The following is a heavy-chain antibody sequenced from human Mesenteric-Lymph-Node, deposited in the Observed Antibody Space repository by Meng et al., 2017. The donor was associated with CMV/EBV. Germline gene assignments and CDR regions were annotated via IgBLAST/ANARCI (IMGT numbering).Heavy chain of an antibody. J-gene: IGHJ6*02. CDR2: ISSSGYTT. CDR1: GFTFSDYY. D-gene: IGHD3-22*01. CDR3: AKDISSSVYYYYGMDV. Sequence: GESLKISCAASGFTFSDYYMSWVRQAPGKGLEWASHISSSGYTTDYADSVKGRFTISRDNAKNSLYLQMNSLRAEDTALYYCAKDISSSVYYYYGMDVWGQGTTVTVSS. V-gene: IGHV3-11*01.